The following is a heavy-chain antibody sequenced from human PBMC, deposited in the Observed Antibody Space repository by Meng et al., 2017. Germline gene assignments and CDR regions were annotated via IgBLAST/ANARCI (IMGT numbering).Heavy chain of an antibody. D-gene: IGHD6-19*01. V-gene: IGHV1-2*02. CDR2: INPNSGGT. J-gene: IGHJ4*02. CDR3: ASVAAVAGTVDY. CDR1: GYTFTGYY. Sequence: ASVMVSCKASGYTFTGYYMHWVRQAPGQGLEWMGWINPNSGGTNYAQKFQGRVTMTRDTSISTAYMELSRLRSDDTAEYYCASVAAVAGTVDYWGQGTLVTVSS.